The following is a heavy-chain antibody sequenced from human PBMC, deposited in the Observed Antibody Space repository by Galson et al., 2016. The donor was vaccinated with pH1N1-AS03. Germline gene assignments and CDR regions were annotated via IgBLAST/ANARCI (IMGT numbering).Heavy chain of an antibody. CDR3: AKAYSTYYYYMDV. V-gene: IGHV3-9*01. Sequence: SLRLSCAASGFTFNEYAMHWVRQSPGKGLEWVSGISWNGFNTDYGDSVKGRFTISRDNARNSLFSQMDSLRPEDTALYYCAKAYSTYYYYMDVWGKGTTVTVSS. CDR2: ISWNGFNT. CDR1: GFTFNEYA. J-gene: IGHJ6*03. D-gene: IGHD2/OR15-2a*01.